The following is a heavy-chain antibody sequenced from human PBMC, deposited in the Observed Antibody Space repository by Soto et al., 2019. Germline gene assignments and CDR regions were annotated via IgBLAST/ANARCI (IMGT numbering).Heavy chain of an antibody. CDR2: VCSSGST. D-gene: IGHD2-2*01. CDR3: ARVRTEYAGLDY. J-gene: IGHJ4*02. CDR1: DGYGRSFC. V-gene: IGHV4-59*02. Sequence: SETMCVTSNVADGYGRSFCGSWIRQSPGKGLESIAYVCSSGSTNYNPSLESRVAISLDTSKNQFSLRLTSVTAADTAVYFCARVRTEYAGLDYWGQGTLVTVSS.